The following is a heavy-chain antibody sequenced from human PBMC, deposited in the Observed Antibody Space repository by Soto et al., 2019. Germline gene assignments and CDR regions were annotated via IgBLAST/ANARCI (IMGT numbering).Heavy chain of an antibody. CDR1: GGTFSSYA. J-gene: IGHJ3*02. V-gene: IGHV1-69*13. D-gene: IGHD3-10*01. CDR3: EVPRFGELFVAFDI. Sequence: ASVKVSCKASGGTFSSYAISWVRQAPGQGLEWMGGIIPIFGTANYAQKFQRRVTITADESPSTAYIELSSLRSEDTAVYYCEVPRFGELFVAFDIWGQGTMVTVSS. CDR2: IIPIFGTA.